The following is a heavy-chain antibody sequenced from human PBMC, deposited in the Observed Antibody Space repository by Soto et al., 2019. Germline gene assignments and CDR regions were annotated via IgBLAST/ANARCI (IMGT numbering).Heavy chain of an antibody. Sequence: EVQLLESGGGLVQPGGSLRLSCAASGFTFSSYAMTWVRQAPGKGLEWGSGISRSGDIEYYADSVKGRFTISRDNSKNTLYLHMNSLRADDTAVYYCGKVGRVGGGSRPLGYWGQGTLVTVSS. D-gene: IGHD2-15*01. J-gene: IGHJ4*02. CDR3: GKVGRVGGGSRPLGY. CDR2: ISRSGDIE. V-gene: IGHV3-23*01. CDR1: GFTFSSYA.